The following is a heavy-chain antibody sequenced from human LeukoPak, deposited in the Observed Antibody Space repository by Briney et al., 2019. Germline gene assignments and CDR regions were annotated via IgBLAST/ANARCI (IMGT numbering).Heavy chain of an antibody. D-gene: IGHD6-6*01. Sequence: SETLSLTCAVYGGSFSGYYWSWIRQPPGKGLEWIGEINHSGSTNYNPSLKSRVTISVDTSKNQFSLKLSSVTAADTAVYYCARVKQLIPLYYYMDVWGKGTTVTVSS. CDR2: INHSGST. V-gene: IGHV4-34*01. CDR1: GGSFSGYY. CDR3: ARVKQLIPLYYYMDV. J-gene: IGHJ6*03.